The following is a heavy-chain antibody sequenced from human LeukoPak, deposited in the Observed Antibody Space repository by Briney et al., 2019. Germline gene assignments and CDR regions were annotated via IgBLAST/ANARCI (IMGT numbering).Heavy chain of an antibody. CDR2: ISDSGDAT. D-gene: IGHD5-12*01. CDR3: AKDPHIVATIGD. CDR1: GFIFSYYG. V-gene: IGHV3-23*01. J-gene: IGHJ4*02. Sequence: GGSLRLSCEVSGFIFSYYGMNWVRQAPGKGLEWVSAISDSGDATYYADSVKGRFTISRDNSKSTLYLQMNNLRAEDTALYYCAKDPHIVATIGDWGQGTLVTVSS.